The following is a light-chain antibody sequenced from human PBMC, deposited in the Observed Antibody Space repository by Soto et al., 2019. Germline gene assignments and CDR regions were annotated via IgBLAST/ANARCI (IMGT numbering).Light chain of an antibody. CDR1: QSISSW. J-gene: IGKJ1*01. CDR3: QQYNSYWT. Sequence: DIQMTQSPSTLSASVGDRVTITCRASQSISSWLAWYQQKPGKAPKLLIYKASSLESGVPSRFSGRGAGTEFTLTISSLQPDDIATYYCQQYNSYWTVGQGTKLEIK. CDR2: KAS. V-gene: IGKV1-5*03.